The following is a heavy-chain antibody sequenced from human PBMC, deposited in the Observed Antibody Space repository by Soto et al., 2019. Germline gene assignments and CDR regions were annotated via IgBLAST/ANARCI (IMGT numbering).Heavy chain of an antibody. CDR1: GGSVSSGIYY. D-gene: IGHD5-18*01. J-gene: IGHJ6*02. CDR3: ARESRGYSYGYIYYGMDV. CDR2: IYYSGST. V-gene: IGHV4-61*01. Sequence: SETLSLTCTVSGGSVSSGIYYWSWIRQPPGKGLEWIGYIYYSGSTNYNPSLKSRVTISVDTSKNQFSLKLSSVTAADTAVYYCARESRGYSYGYIYYGMDVWGQGTKVTVSS.